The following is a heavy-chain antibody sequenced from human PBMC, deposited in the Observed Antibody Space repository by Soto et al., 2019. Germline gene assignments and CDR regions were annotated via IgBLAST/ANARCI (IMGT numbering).Heavy chain of an antibody. J-gene: IGHJ4*02. CDR2: IHYNGNT. CDR1: VDYIRAYS. V-gene: IGHV4-59*01. Sequence: SETLSLTCSVSVDYIRAYSWGWVRQPPGKGLEWIGNIHYNGNTKYNPSLKSRVTMSLDTSKNQFSLRLISVTAADTAKYFCAREGNLGRWLQPLDFWGQGTLVTVS. D-gene: IGHD5-12*01. CDR3: AREGNLGRWLQPLDF.